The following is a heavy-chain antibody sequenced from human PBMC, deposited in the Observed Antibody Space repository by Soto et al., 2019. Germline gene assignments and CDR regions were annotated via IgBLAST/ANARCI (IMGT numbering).Heavy chain of an antibody. Sequence: SVKVSCKASGGTFSSYAISWVRQAPGQGLEWMGGIIPIFGTANYAQKFQGRVTITADESTSTAYMELSSLRSKDTAVYYYASLSNGQWLVQDYYYGMDVWGQGTTVTVSS. J-gene: IGHJ6*02. CDR1: GGTFSSYA. CDR2: IIPIFGTA. CDR3: ASLSNGQWLVQDYYYGMDV. D-gene: IGHD6-19*01. V-gene: IGHV1-69*13.